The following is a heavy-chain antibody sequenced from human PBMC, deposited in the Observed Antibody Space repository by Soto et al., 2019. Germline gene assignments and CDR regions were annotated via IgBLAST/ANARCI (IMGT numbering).Heavy chain of an antibody. J-gene: IGHJ4*02. CDR1: GGFFIGYY. CDR3: ARGNYGDLHD. CDR2: INHSGST. V-gene: IGHV4-34*01. Sequence: SETLSLTCAVYGGFFIGYYWSWIRQPPGKGLEWIGEINHSGSTNYNPSLKSRVTISVDTSKNQFSLKLSSVTAADTAVYYCARGNYGDLHDWGQGTLVTVSS. D-gene: IGHD4-17*01.